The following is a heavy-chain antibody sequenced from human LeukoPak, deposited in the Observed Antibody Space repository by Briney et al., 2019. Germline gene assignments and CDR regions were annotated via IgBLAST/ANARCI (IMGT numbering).Heavy chain of an antibody. CDR1: GFTVSTSA. V-gene: IGHV3-23*01. D-gene: IGHD4-23*01. Sequence: GGSLRLSCAAAGFTVSTSAMSWVRQAPGKGLEWVSGISGSGGGTYYADSVKGRFTISRDNAKNSLYLQMNSLRAEDTAVYYCARDDYGGLDYWGQGTLVTVSS. CDR3: ARDDYGGLDY. CDR2: ISGSGGGT. J-gene: IGHJ4*02.